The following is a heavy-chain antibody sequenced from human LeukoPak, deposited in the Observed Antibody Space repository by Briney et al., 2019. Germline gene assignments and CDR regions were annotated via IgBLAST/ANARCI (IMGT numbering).Heavy chain of an antibody. CDR2: ITPMFGTA. CDR3: ARDSSEFRSLIFH. Sequence: SVKVSCKASGGTFSSYAINWVRQAPGQGLEWMGGITPMFGTAKYAQKLQGRVTITADESTSTAYMELSSLRSEDTAVYYCARDSSEFRSLIFHWGQGTLVTVSS. D-gene: IGHD3-9*01. J-gene: IGHJ1*01. V-gene: IGHV1-69*13. CDR1: GGTFSSYA.